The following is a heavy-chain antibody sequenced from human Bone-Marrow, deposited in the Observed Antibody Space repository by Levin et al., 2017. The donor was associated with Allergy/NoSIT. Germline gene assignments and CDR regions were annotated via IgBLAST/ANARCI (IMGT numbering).Heavy chain of an antibody. CDR1: GFTFSSYW. V-gene: IGHV3-7*01. CDR2: IKQDGSEK. D-gene: IGHD3-22*01. J-gene: IGHJ6*02. CDR3: ARYYDSSGYYSVYYDGRDV. Sequence: PGGSLRLSCAASGFTFSSYWMSWVRQAPGKGLEWVANIKQDGSEKYYVDSVKGRFTISRDNAKNSLYLQMNSLRAEDTAVYYCARYYDSSGYYSVYYDGRDVWGQGTTVTVSS.